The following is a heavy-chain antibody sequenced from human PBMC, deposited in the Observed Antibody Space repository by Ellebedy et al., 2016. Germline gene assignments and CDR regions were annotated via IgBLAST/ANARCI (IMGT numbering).Heavy chain of an antibody. Sequence: ASVKVSCXASGGTFSSYAINWVRQATGQGLEWMGWMNPNSGNTGYAQKFQGRVTMTRNTSISTAYMELSSLRSEDTAVYYCARDFALDYYGSGSYEDWGQGTLVTVSS. J-gene: IGHJ4*02. V-gene: IGHV1-8*02. CDR1: GGTFSSYA. CDR3: ARDFALDYYGSGSYED. D-gene: IGHD3-10*01. CDR2: MNPNSGNT.